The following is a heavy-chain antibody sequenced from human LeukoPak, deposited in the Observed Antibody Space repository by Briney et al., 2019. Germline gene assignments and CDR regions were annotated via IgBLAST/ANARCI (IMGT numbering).Heavy chain of an antibody. J-gene: IGHJ4*02. V-gene: IGHV4-38-2*02. Sequence: PSETLSLTCTVSSYSISYDYYWGWIRQPPGKGLEWIGSIYLSGNTYYNPSLKSRVTISVDTSKNPFSLKLSSVTAADTAVYYCAATYYYDSSGYLGVFDYWGQGTLVTVSS. D-gene: IGHD3-22*01. CDR1: SYSISYDYY. CDR2: IYLSGNT. CDR3: AATYYYDSSGYLGVFDY.